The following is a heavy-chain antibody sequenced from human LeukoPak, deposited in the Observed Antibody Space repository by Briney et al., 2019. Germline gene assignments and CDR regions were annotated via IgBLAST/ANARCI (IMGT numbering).Heavy chain of an antibody. V-gene: IGHV3-33*01. D-gene: IGHD3-9*01. J-gene: IGHJ4*02. Sequence: SGGSLRLSCAASGFTFSSYGMHWVRQAPGKGLEWVAVIWYDGSNKYYADSVKGRFTISRDNSKNTLYLQMNSLRAEDTAVYYCATDPRYLDFWGQGTLVTVSS. CDR1: GFTFSSYG. CDR3: ATDPRYLDF. CDR2: IWYDGSNK.